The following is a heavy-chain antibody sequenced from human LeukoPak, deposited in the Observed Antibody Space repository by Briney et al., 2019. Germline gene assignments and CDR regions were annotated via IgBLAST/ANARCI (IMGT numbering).Heavy chain of an antibody. CDR1: GDSVSSNSAA. CDR2: TYYRSKWYN. CDR3: AREGHSSSSWGGYYYYGMDV. D-gene: IGHD6-13*01. V-gene: IGHV6-1*01. Sequence: SQTLSLTCAISGDSVSSNSAAWNWIRQSPSRGLEWLGRTYYRSKWYNDYAVSVKSRITINPDTSKNQFSLQLNSVTPEDTAVYYCAREGHSSSSWGGYYYYGMDVWGQGTTVTVSS. J-gene: IGHJ6*02.